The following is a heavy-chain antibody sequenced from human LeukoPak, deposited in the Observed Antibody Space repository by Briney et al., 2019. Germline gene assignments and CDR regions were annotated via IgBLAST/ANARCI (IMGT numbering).Heavy chain of an antibody. CDR3: ARAGYCSGGSCFNWFDP. V-gene: IGHV3-23*01. Sequence: GGSLRLSCAASGFTFSSYAMSWVRQAPGKGLEWVSAISGSGGSTYYADSVKGRFTISRDNSKNTLYLQMNSLRAEDTAVYYCARAGYCSGGSCFNWFDPWGQGTLATVSS. CDR2: ISGSGGST. D-gene: IGHD2-15*01. CDR1: GFTFSSYA. J-gene: IGHJ5*02.